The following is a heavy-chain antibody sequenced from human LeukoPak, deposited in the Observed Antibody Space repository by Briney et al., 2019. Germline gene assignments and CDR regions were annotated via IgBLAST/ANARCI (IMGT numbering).Heavy chain of an antibody. CDR1: GFTFSIYA. J-gene: IGHJ4*02. CDR3: ARDRPNYYGSDGHYYRRDGDY. V-gene: IGHV3-23*01. CDR2: ITSRGEST. D-gene: IGHD3-22*01. Sequence: QPGGSLRLSCAASGFTFSIYAMSWVRPAPGKGLQWVSSITSRGESTWYVDSVKGRFTITRDNSENTLYLQMHSLRAEDTAVYYCARDRPNYYGSDGHYYRRDGDYWGRGTLVSVSS.